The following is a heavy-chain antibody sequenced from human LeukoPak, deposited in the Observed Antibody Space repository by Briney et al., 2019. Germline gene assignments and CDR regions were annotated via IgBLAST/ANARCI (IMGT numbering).Heavy chain of an antibody. CDR2: IYTSGST. Sequence: SETLSLTCTVSGGSISGYYWGWIRQPAGKGLEWIGRIYTSGSTNYNPSLKSRVTMSVDTSKNQFSLKLSSVTAADTAVYYCARDRVVGATSGYNWFDPWGQGTLVTVSS. CDR1: GGSISGYY. CDR3: ARDRVVGATSGYNWFDP. J-gene: IGHJ5*02. D-gene: IGHD1-26*01. V-gene: IGHV4-4*07.